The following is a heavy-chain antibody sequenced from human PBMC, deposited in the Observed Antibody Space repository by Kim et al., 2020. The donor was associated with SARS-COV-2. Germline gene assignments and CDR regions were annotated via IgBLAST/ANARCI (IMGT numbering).Heavy chain of an antibody. CDR1: GVAFGNYA. V-gene: IGHV3-23*01. Sequence: GGSLRLSCVVSGVAFGNYAMTWVRQAPGKGLEWVSAVSGSGDKTYYPDSVKGRFSISRDNSKSTLYLHMHSLRDADTAMYYCALKGSFGSGYGGQGTLVTVSS. D-gene: IGHD3-3*01. J-gene: IGHJ4*02. CDR2: VSGSGDKT. CDR3: ALKGSFGSGY.